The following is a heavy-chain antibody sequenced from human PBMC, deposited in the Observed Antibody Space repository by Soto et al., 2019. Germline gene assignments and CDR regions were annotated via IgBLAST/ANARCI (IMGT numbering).Heavy chain of an antibody. V-gene: IGHV1-69*01. Sequence: QVQLVQSGAEVKKPGSSVKVSCKASGGTFSSYAISWVRQAPGQGLEWMGGIIPIFGTANYAQKFQGRVTITAAESTSTAYMELSSLRSEDTAVYYCANTYYDFWSGYPRYYYGMDVWGQGTTVTVSS. J-gene: IGHJ6*02. CDR1: GGTFSSYA. CDR2: IIPIFGTA. D-gene: IGHD3-3*01. CDR3: ANTYYDFWSGYPRYYYGMDV.